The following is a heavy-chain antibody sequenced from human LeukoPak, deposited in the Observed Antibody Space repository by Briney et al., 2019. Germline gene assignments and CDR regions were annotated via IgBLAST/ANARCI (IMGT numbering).Heavy chain of an antibody. CDR3: ARELRYYMDV. Sequence: SETLSLTCSVSGGSICSGGYSWSWIRQPPGKGLEWIGYIYYSGSTYYNPSLKSRVTISVDTSKNQFSLKLSSVTAADTAVYYCARELRYYMDVWGKGTTVTVSS. CDR1: GGSICSGGYS. CDR2: IYYSGST. D-gene: IGHD2-21*02. J-gene: IGHJ6*03. V-gene: IGHV4-30-4*07.